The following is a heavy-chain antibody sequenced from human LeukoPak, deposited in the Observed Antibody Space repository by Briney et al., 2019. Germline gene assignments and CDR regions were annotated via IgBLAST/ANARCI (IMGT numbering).Heavy chain of an antibody. CDR2: VYTSGST. CDR3: ARAGGCSSTSCYPYFDY. CDR1: GGSISSYY. V-gene: IGHV4-4*07. D-gene: IGHD2-2*01. Sequence: SETLSLTCTVSGGSISSYYWSWIRQPAGKGLEWIRRVYTSGSTNYNPSLKSRVTMSVDTSKNQFSLKLSSVTAADTAVYYCARAGGCSSTSCYPYFDYWGQGTLVTVSS. J-gene: IGHJ4*02.